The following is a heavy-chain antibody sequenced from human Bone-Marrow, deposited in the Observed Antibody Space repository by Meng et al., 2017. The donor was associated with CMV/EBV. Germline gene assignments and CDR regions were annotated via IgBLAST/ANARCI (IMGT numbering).Heavy chain of an antibody. Sequence: ESGGGLVQLWGSLNLSLTASGFTFSVHWMHWVRQTPGKGLVWVSRMDGDGSDTTSADSVKGRFTISRDNAKNTLYLQMNSLRAEDTAVYYCAKDPSGRLASTFDYWGQGTLVTVSS. CDR1: GFTFSVHW. CDR3: AKDPSGRLASTFDY. CDR2: MDGDGSDT. V-gene: IGHV3-74*01. D-gene: IGHD1-14*01. J-gene: IGHJ4*02.